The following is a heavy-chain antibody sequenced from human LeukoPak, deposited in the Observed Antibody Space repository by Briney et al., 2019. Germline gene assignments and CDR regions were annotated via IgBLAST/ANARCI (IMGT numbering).Heavy chain of an antibody. V-gene: IGHV1-8*03. CDR2: MNPNSGNT. CDR3: ARVVDYYDSSGYCNWFDP. Sequence: ASVKVSCKASGYTFTSYDINWVRQATGQGLEWMGWMNPNSGNTGYAQKFQGRVTITRNTSISTAYMELSSLRSGDTAVYYCARVVDYYDSSGYCNWFDPWGQGTLVTVSS. J-gene: IGHJ5*02. D-gene: IGHD3-22*01. CDR1: GYTFTSYD.